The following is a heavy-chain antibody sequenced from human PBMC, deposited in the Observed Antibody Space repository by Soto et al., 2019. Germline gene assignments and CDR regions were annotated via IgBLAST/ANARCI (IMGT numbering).Heavy chain of an antibody. CDR2: IWYDGSNK. V-gene: IGHV3-33*01. CDR3: ARDGGYCSSTSCYDLYYYYMDV. CDR1: GFTFSSYG. J-gene: IGHJ6*03. D-gene: IGHD2-2*01. Sequence: GSLRLSCAASGFTFSSYGMHWVRQAPGKGLEWVAVIWYDGSNKYYADSVKGRFTISRDNSKNTLYLQMNSLGAEDTAVYYCARDGGYCSSTSCYDLYYYYMDVWGKGTTVTVSS.